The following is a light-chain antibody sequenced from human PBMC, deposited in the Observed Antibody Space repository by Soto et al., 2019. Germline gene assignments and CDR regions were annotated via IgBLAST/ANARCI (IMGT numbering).Light chain of an antibody. CDR3: QQYNGYRLA. CDR2: KAS. CDR1: QSISNW. J-gene: IGKJ4*01. V-gene: IGKV1-5*03. Sequence: IQMTQSPSSLSASVGDRVTFTGRASQSISNWLAWYQQKPGKAPKLLIYKASTLESGVPSRFSGSGSGTEFTLTISSLQADDFAIYYCQQYNGYRLAFGGGTKVDIK.